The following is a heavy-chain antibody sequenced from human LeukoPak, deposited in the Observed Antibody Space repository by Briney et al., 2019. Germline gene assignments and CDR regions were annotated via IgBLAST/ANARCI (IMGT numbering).Heavy chain of an antibody. Sequence: ASVKVSCKASGYTLTSYYLHWVRQAPGQGPEWLGWINLNGGGTLSAQKFQGRVTMTRDASISTAYMELSGLRSDDTAVYYCATRCTNGVCYKAYYMDVWGKGTTVTVSS. CDR3: ATRCTNGVCYKAYYMDV. V-gene: IGHV1-2*02. D-gene: IGHD2-8*01. CDR1: GYTLTSYY. CDR2: INLNGGGT. J-gene: IGHJ6*03.